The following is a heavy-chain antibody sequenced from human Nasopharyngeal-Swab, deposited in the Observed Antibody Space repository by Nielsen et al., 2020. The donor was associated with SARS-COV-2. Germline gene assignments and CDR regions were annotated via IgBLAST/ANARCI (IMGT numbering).Heavy chain of an antibody. CDR2: INSDGSST. D-gene: IGHD1-26*01. CDR3: ARASGSYYRVYYYGMDV. V-gene: IGHV3-74*01. CDR1: GFTFSSYW. J-gene: IGHJ6*02. Sequence: GESLKISCAASGFTFSSYWMHWVRQAPGKGLVWVSRINSDGSSTSYADSVKGRFTISRDNAKNTLYLQMNSLRAEDTAVYYCARASGSYYRVYYYGMDVWGQGTTVTVSS.